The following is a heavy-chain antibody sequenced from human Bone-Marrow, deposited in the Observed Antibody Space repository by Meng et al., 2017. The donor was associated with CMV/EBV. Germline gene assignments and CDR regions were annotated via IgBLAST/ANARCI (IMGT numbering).Heavy chain of an antibody. CDR2: IRWNGGTT. Sequence: GESLKISCAASGFTFDDYGLNWVRQAPGKGLEWVAGIRWNGGTTGCTDSVKGRFTISRDNAKNSLHLQMNSLRAEDTALYYCARAVGVTIVDALDFWGQGTMVTVAS. J-gene: IGHJ3*01. D-gene: IGHD1-26*01. V-gene: IGHV3-20*04. CDR3: ARAVGVTIVDALDF. CDR1: GFTFDDYG.